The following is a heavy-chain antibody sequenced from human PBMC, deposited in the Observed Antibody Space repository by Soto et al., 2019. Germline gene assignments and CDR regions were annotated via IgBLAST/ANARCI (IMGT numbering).Heavy chain of an antibody. J-gene: IGHJ4*02. CDR2: IIPIFGTA. CDR1: GGTFSSYA. CDR3: AILPRGYSYVLEDY. Sequence: QVQLVQSGAEVKKPGSSVKVSCKASGGTFSSYAISWVRQAPGQGPEWMGGIIPIFGTANYAQKFQGRVTITADESTSTAYMELSSLRSEDTAVYYCAILPRGYSYVLEDYWGQGTLVTVSS. D-gene: IGHD5-18*01. V-gene: IGHV1-69*12.